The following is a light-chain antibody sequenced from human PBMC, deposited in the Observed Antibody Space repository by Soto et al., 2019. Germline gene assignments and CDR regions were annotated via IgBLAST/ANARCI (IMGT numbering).Light chain of an antibody. V-gene: IGLV2-11*01. J-gene: IGLJ1*01. Sequence: QSVRTQPRSVSGSPGQSVTISCTGSSSDVGAYNYVSWYQHNTGKAPKLLIYDVNKRPSGVPDRFSGSKFGTTASLTISGLQADDEATFYCCSYAGSYDYVFGTGTKVTVL. CDR1: SSDVGAYNY. CDR3: CSYAGSYDYV. CDR2: DVN.